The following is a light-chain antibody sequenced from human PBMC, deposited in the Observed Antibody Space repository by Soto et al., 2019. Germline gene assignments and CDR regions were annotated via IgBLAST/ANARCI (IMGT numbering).Light chain of an antibody. Sequence: EIVLTQSPGTLSLSPGERATLSCRASQSVSSSYLAWYQQKPGQAPRLLIYGASSRATGIPDRFSGSGSGTDFTLTISRLEPEDFAVYYCQQCGSSPPTFGQGTTLEIK. CDR1: QSVSSSY. V-gene: IGKV3-20*01. J-gene: IGKJ2*01. CDR2: GAS. CDR3: QQCGSSPPT.